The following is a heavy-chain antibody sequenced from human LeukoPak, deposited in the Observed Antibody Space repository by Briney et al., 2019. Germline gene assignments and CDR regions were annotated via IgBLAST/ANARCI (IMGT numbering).Heavy chain of an antibody. CDR1: GGSFSSYY. D-gene: IGHD2-2*01. CDR2: INHSGST. CDR3: ARAGVVVPAAISWFDP. Sequence: SETLSLTCAVYGGSFSSYYWSWIRQPPGKGLEWLGEINHSGSTNYNPSLKSRFTISVDTSKNQFSLKLSSVTAADTAVYYCARAGVVVPAAISWFDPWGQGTLVTVSS. V-gene: IGHV4-34*01. J-gene: IGHJ5*02.